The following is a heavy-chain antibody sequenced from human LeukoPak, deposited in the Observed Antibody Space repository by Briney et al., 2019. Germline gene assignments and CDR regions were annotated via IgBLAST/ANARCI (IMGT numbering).Heavy chain of an antibody. D-gene: IGHD1-26*01. CDR2: IYYSGST. V-gene: IGHV4-31*03. CDR1: GGSISSGGYY. Sequence: SETRSLTCIVSGGSISSGGYYWSWIRQHPGKGLEWIGYIYYSGSTYYSPSLKSRVTISVDASKKQFSLKLSSVTAADTAVYYCARDSGSYPDYWGQGTLVTVSS. CDR3: ARDSGSYPDY. J-gene: IGHJ4*02.